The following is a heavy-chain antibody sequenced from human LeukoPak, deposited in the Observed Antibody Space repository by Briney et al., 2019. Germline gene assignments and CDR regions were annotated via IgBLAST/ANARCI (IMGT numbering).Heavy chain of an antibody. J-gene: IGHJ1*01. D-gene: IGHD3-3*01. CDR3: ARAGTIFGVVMPFQH. V-gene: IGHV3-7*01. CDR1: GFTFGDYA. CDR2: IKQDGSEK. Sequence: PGGSLRLSCTASGFTFGDYAMSWVRQAPGKGLEWVANIKQDGSEKYYVDSVKGRFTISRDNAKNSLYLQMNSLRAEDTAVYYCARAGTIFGVVMPFQHWGQGTLVTVSS.